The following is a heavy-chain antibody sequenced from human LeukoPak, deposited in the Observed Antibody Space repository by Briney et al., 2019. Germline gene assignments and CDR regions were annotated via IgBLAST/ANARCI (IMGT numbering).Heavy chain of an antibody. CDR2: IYYSGST. J-gene: IGHJ4*02. Sequence: PSETLSLTCTVSGGSISSSSYYWSWIRQPPGKGLEWIGSIYYSGSTYYNPSLKSRVTISVDTSKNQFSLKLSSVTAADTAVYYCARRPRVAARRGASFPDYRGQGTLVTVSS. V-gene: IGHV4-39*01. D-gene: IGHD6-6*01. CDR1: GGSISSSSYY. CDR3: ARRPRVAARRGASFPDY.